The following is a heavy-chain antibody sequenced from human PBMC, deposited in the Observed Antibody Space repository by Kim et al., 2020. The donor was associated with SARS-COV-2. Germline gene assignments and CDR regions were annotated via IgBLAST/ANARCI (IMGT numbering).Heavy chain of an antibody. Sequence: GGSLRLSCAASGFTFSSYAMSWVRQAPGKGLEWVSAISGSGGSTYYADSVKGRFTISRDNSKNTLYLQMNSLRAEDTAVYYCAKDTPLYYDILTGYYTKYYVDYWGQGTLVTVSS. V-gene: IGHV3-23*01. D-gene: IGHD3-9*01. J-gene: IGHJ4*02. CDR3: AKDTPLYYDILTGYYTKYYVDY. CDR1: GFTFSSYA. CDR2: ISGSGGST.